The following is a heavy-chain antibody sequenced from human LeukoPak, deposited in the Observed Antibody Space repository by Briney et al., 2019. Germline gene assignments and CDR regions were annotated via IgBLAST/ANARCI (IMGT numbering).Heavy chain of an antibody. CDR1: GFTFSSYG. J-gene: IGHJ4*02. CDR3: AKDRGIAAAGSFDY. D-gene: IGHD6-13*01. CDR2: IRYDGSNK. V-gene: IGHV3-30*02. Sequence: PGGSLRLSCAASGFTFSSYGMHWVRQAPGKGLEWVAFIRYDGSNKYYADSVKGRFTISRDNSKNTLYLQVNSLRAEDTAVYYCAKDRGIAAAGSFDYWGQGTLVTVSS.